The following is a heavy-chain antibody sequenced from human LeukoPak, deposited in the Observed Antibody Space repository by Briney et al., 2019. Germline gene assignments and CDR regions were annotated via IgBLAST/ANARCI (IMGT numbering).Heavy chain of an antibody. CDR2: IYTSGST. CDR3: ARVWRITMVRGVITDAFDI. V-gene: IGHV4-61*02. Sequence: PSETLSHTCTVSGGSISSGSYYWSWIRQPAGKGLERIGRIYTSGSTNYNPSLKSRVTISVDTSKNQFSLKLSSVTAADTAVYYCARVWRITMVRGVITDAFDIWGQGTMVTVSS. CDR1: GGSISSGSYY. D-gene: IGHD3-10*01. J-gene: IGHJ3*02.